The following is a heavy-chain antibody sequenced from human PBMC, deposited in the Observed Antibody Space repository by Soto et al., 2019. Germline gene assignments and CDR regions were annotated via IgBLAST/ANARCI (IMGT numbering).Heavy chain of an antibody. CDR3: ARGDHYYDSSGYYGYYYYGMDV. CDR2: IIPIFGTA. Sequence: QVQLVQSGAEVKKPGSSVKVSCKASGGTFSSYAISWVRQAPGQGLEWMGGIIPIFGTANYAQKFQGRVTITADESTRTAYMELSSLRSEDTAVYYCARGDHYYDSSGYYGYYYYGMDVWGQGTTVTVSS. J-gene: IGHJ6*02. CDR1: GGTFSSYA. D-gene: IGHD3-22*01. V-gene: IGHV1-69*12.